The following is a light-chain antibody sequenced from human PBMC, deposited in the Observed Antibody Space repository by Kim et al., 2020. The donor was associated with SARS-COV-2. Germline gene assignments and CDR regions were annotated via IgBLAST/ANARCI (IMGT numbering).Light chain of an antibody. Sequence: DIQLTQSPSFLSASVGDRVTITCRASQGIGTYLAWYQQKPGKAPQHLIYDASTLQSGVPSRFSGSGSGTEFTLTISSLQPEDFATYCCQELNSWTFGQGTKVDIK. CDR2: DAS. CDR3: QELNSWT. V-gene: IGKV1-9*01. CDR1: QGIGTY. J-gene: IGKJ1*01.